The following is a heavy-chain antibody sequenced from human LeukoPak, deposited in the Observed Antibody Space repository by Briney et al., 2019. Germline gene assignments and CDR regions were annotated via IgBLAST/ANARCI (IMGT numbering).Heavy chain of an antibody. CDR3: ARDQPFSTVTTRGDLDY. Sequence: ASVKVSCKASGYTFTSYGISWVRQAPGQGLEWMGWISAYNGNTNYAQKLQGRVTMTTDTSTSTAYMELGSLRSDDTAVYYCARDQPFSTVTTRGDLDYWGQGTLVTVSS. D-gene: IGHD4-17*01. J-gene: IGHJ4*02. CDR1: GYTFTSYG. V-gene: IGHV1-18*01. CDR2: ISAYNGNT.